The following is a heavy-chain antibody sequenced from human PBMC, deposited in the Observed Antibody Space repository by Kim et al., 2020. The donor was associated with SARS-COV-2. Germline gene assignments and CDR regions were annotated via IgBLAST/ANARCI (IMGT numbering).Heavy chain of an antibody. J-gene: IGHJ6*02. CDR1: GFTFSTYS. Sequence: GGSLRLSCAASGFTFSTYSMNWVRQAPGKGLEWVSSISSSSSYIYYAESVEGRFTISRDNAKNSLYLQMNSLRAEDTAVYYCARDQYNWNYGDYYYAVDVWGQGTTVTVSS. CDR3: ARDQYNWNYGDYYYAVDV. CDR2: ISSSSSYI. V-gene: IGHV3-21*01. D-gene: IGHD1-7*01.